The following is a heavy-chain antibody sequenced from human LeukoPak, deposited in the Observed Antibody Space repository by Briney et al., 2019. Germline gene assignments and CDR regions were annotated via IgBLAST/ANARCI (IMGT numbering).Heavy chain of an antibody. V-gene: IGHV3-23*01. Sequence: QAGGSLRLSCAVSGFTFNSYATSWVRQAPGKGLEWVSGISGSGGNTFYADSVKGRFTISRDNSKNALYLQMDSLRAEDTAVYYCAKDGYSYGYAPDSWGQGTPVTVSS. D-gene: IGHD5-18*01. CDR3: AKDGYSYGYAPDS. CDR2: ISGSGGNT. J-gene: IGHJ4*02. CDR1: GFTFNSYA.